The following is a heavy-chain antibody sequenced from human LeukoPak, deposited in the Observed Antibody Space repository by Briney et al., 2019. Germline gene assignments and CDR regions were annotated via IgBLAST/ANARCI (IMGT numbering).Heavy chain of an antibody. Sequence: PGGSLRLSCAASGFTFSSYWMSWVRQAPGKGLEWVANIKQDGSEKYYVDSVKGRFTISRDNAKNSLYLQMDSLTAEDTALYYCARVPRRGERFDPWGQGTLVTVSS. J-gene: IGHJ5*02. V-gene: IGHV3-7*01. CDR2: IKQDGSEK. D-gene: IGHD3-10*01. CDR1: GFTFSSYW. CDR3: ARVPRRGERFDP.